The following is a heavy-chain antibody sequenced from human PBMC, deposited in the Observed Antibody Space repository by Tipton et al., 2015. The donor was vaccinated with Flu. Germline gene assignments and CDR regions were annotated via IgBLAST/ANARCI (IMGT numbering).Heavy chain of an antibody. D-gene: IGHD5-12*01. V-gene: IGHV1-8*01. CDR3: ARGGQGSGYDLDY. J-gene: IGHJ4*02. CDR2: MNPRSGNT. CDR1: GYTFTSFD. Sequence: QLVQSGADVKKPGASVKVSCKASGYTFTSFDINWVRQATGQGLEWMGWMNPRSGNTGSAQKFQDRVTMTRNTSISTAYMELSSRRSEDTAVYYWARGGQGSGYDLDYWGQGTLVTVSS.